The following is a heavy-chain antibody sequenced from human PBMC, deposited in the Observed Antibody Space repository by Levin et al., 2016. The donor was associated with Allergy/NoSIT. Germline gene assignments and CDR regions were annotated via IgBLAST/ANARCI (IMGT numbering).Heavy chain of an antibody. CDR2: IYYTGST. J-gene: IGHJ4*02. V-gene: IGHV4-39*01. Sequence: SETLSLTCTVSGGSISSSGYYWGWIRQPPGKGLEWIGSIYYTGSTYYNPSLKSRVTTSVDTSKNQFSLRLRSVTAADTAVYYCARHFWSGPAFYYFDSWGQGTLVTVSS. CDR3: ARHFWSGPAFYYFDS. D-gene: IGHD3-3*01. CDR1: GGSISSSGYY.